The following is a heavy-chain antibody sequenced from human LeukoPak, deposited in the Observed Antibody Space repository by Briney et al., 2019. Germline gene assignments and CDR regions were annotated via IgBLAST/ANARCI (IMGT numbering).Heavy chain of an antibody. CDR2: INPNSGGT. Sequence: ASVTVSFKGSGYTFTGYYMHWVRQAPGQGLEWMGWINPNSGGTNYAQKFQGWVTITRDTSISTAYMERSRLRSDDTAVYYCARVASVRSAFDIWGQGTMVTVSS. CDR3: ARVASVRSAFDI. J-gene: IGHJ3*02. CDR1: GYTFTGYY. V-gene: IGHV1-2*04. D-gene: IGHD3-16*01.